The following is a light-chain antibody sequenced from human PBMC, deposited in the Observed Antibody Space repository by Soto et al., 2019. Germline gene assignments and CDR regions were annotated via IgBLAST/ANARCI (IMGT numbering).Light chain of an antibody. J-gene: IGKJ3*01. Sequence: DTVLTQFPATLSLSPGERATLSCRASQSVSGYFAWYQQKPGQAPRLLIYDGFNRATGIPTRFSGSGSGTDFTLTISSLEPDDFAVYFCQHRSAWPPEISFGPGTRVDFK. CDR3: QHRSAWPPEIS. CDR1: QSVSGY. V-gene: IGKV3-11*01. CDR2: DGF.